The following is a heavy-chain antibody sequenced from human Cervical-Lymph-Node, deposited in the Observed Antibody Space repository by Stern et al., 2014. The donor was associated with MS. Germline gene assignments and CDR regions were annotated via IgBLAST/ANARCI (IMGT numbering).Heavy chain of an antibody. J-gene: IGHJ4*02. V-gene: IGHV4-61*02. CDR1: GASISSGSFY. CDR2: INTRGTT. CDR3: ARIGYYGDSSNY. Sequence: QLQLQESGPGLVKPSQTLSLTCTVSGASISSGSFYWSWLGQPAGKGLEWIGRINTRGTTNYNPPLKSRLTISVATPKNQFSLKLSSVTAADTAVYYCARIGYYGDSSNYWGQGTLVTVSS. D-gene: IGHD4-17*01.